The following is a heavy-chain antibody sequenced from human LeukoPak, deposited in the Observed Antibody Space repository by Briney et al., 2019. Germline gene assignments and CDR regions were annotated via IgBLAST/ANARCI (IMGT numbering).Heavy chain of an antibody. CDR3: AKQHHSSGWSCFDY. CDR2: VSSGGNS. J-gene: IGHJ4*02. V-gene: IGHV3-23*01. Sequence: GGSLRLSCTASGFTFSSYGMSWVRQAPGKGLDWVSAVSSGGNSNYADSVTGRFTISRDNSKNTLYLQMNSLRAEDTAVYYCAKQHHSSGWSCFDYWGQGTLVTVSS. CDR1: GFTFSSYG. D-gene: IGHD6-19*01.